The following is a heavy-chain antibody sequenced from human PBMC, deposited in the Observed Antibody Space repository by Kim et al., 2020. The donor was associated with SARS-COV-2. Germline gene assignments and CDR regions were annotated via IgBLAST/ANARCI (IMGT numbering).Heavy chain of an antibody. CDR3: ATSYYDFWSGYPLYYFDY. J-gene: IGHJ4*02. V-gene: IGHV4-39*01. D-gene: IGHD3-3*01. Sequence: KSRVTISVDTSKNQFSLKLSSVTAADTAVYYCATSYYDFWSGYPLYYFDYWGQGTLVTVSS.